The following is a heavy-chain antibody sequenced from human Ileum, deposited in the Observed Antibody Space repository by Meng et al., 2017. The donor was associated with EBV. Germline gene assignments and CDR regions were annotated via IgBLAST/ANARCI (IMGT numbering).Heavy chain of an antibody. CDR1: GGSLSGYY. Sequence: QVQVQQWGAGLLQPSETLSLTCAGHGGSLSGYYWSWIRQPPGKGLEWIGEITHSGSTNYNSSLKSRVTMLVDTSKNQLSLKMNSVTAADTAVYYCARCYDSSGYYELNHFDHWGQGTLVTVSS. CDR3: ARCYDSSGYYELNHFDH. J-gene: IGHJ4*02. CDR2: ITHSGST. D-gene: IGHD3-22*01. V-gene: IGHV4-34*01.